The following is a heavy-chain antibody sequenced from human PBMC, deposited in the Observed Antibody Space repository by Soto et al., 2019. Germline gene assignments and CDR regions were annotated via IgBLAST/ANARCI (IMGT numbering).Heavy chain of an antibody. D-gene: IGHD2-2*01. V-gene: IGHV3-30-3*01. CDR2: ISYDGSNK. CDR1: GFTFSSYA. J-gene: IGHJ4*02. Sequence: GGSLRLSCAASGFTFSSYAMHWVRQAPGKGLEWVAVISYDGSNKYYADSVKGRFTISRDNSKNTLYLQMNSLRAEDTAVYYCARAAGLGLRLLREKRRYCSSTSCYFDYWGQGTLVTVSS. CDR3: ARAAGLGLRLLREKRRYCSSTSCYFDY.